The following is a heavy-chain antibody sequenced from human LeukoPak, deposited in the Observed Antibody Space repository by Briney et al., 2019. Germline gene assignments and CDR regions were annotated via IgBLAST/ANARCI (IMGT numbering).Heavy chain of an antibody. Sequence: SETLSLTCTVSGGSISSGSYFWSWIRQPAGKGLEWIGRIYANGSTNYNPSLKSRGTISVDTSKNKISLRLSSVTAADTAAYYCARRPWGYSSSSRRKDAFDIWGQGTMVTVSS. D-gene: IGHD6-6*01. V-gene: IGHV4-61*02. CDR2: IYANGST. J-gene: IGHJ3*02. CDR3: ARRPWGYSSSSRRKDAFDI. CDR1: GGSISSGSYF.